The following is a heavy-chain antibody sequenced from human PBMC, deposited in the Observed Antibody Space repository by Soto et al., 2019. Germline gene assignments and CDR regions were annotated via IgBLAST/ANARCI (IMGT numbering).Heavy chain of an antibody. Sequence: PGGSLRLSCAASGFTFSTYAMSWVRQAPGKGLEWVSGISASGGSTGYGDSVKGRFTISRDNSKNTLFLQMSSLRAEDTAVYYCAKQSGFLLLGYFDYWGQGTLVTVSS. CDR1: GFTFSTYA. CDR3: AKQSGFLLLGYFDY. J-gene: IGHJ4*02. D-gene: IGHD3-22*01. CDR2: ISASGGST. V-gene: IGHV3-23*01.